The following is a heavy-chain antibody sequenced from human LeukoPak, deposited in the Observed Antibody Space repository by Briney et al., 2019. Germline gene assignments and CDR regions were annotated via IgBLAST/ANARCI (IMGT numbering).Heavy chain of an antibody. J-gene: IGHJ3*02. D-gene: IGHD2-21*01. V-gene: IGHV3-30*02. CDR2: IRDDGSNK. CDR3: ANVMSLVEAFDI. CDR1: GFTFSSYG. Sequence: GGSLRLSCAASGFTFSSYGMHWVRQAPATGLEWVAFIRDDGSNKYYADSVKGRFTISRDNSKNTLYLQMNSLRAEDTAVYYCANVMSLVEAFDIWGQGTMVTVSS.